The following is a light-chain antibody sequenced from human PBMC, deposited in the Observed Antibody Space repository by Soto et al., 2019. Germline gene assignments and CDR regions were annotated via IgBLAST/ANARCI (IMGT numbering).Light chain of an antibody. CDR3: QHYGNSPPSVT. J-gene: IGKJ3*01. Sequence: EIVMTQSPATLSVSPGGRATLSCRASQSVSRDYLVWYQQKPGQAPRLLIYGASSRATGIPDRFSGSGSGTDFTLTISRLEPEDFAVYYCQHYGNSPPSVTFGPGTKVDIK. CDR2: GAS. V-gene: IGKV3-20*01. CDR1: QSVSRDY.